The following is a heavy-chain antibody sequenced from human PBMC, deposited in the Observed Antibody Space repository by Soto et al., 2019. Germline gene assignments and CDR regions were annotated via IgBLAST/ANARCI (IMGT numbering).Heavy chain of an antibody. CDR3: ARGLITGSHYSGGWYYFDF. CDR2: INHSGSA. V-gene: IGHV4-34*01. J-gene: IGHJ4*02. D-gene: IGHD6-19*01. CDR1: GESFSGFV. Sequence: SETLSLTCAVYGESFSGFVWTWIRQNPGKGLQWIGQINHSGSASYNPSLKSRVTISVHTSNSQFSLELSSVTAADTAVYYCARGLITGSHYSGGWYYFDFWGQGTLVTVSS.